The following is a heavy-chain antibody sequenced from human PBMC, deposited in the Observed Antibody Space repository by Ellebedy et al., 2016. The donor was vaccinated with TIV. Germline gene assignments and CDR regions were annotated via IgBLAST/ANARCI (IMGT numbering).Heavy chain of an antibody. D-gene: IGHD1-1*01. V-gene: IGHV1-18*01. J-gene: IGHJ3*02. CDR3: VHTGNRGI. CDR2: ISTYNGDT. CDR1: GYTFTSYG. Sequence: AASVKVSCKASGYTFTSYGLSWVRQAPGQGLEWMGWISTYNGDTKYAQKFQGRIAMTADSSTTTAHLDLGSLRSDDTAIYDCVHTGNRGIWGQGTVVTVSS.